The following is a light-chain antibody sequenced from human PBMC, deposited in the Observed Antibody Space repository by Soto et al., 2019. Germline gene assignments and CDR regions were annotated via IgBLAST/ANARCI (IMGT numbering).Light chain of an antibody. V-gene: IGKV1-5*01. Sequence: RASQSIRHYLAWYQQMPGKAPKLLIYGASTLQSGVPSGFSGSGSGTEFTLTISSLQPDDFGTYFCQHHNSYSQTFGQGTKVDIK. CDR1: QSIRHY. J-gene: IGKJ1*01. CDR3: QHHNSYSQT. CDR2: GAS.